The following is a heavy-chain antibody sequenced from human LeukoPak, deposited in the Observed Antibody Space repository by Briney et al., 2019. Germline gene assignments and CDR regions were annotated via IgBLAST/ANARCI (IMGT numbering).Heavy chain of an antibody. Sequence: GGSLRLSCAASGFTFSSYSMNWVRQAPGKGLEWVSAISGSSDNTYYADSVKGRFTISRDNSKNTLYLHMNSLRAEDTAVYYCAKFGDILTGYPYYFDYWGQGTLVTVSS. CDR3: AKFGDILTGYPYYFDY. V-gene: IGHV3-23*01. CDR1: GFTFSSYS. D-gene: IGHD3-9*01. J-gene: IGHJ4*02. CDR2: ISGSSDNT.